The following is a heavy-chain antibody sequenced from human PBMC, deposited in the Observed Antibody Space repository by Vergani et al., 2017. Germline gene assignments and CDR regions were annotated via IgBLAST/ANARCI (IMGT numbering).Heavy chain of an antibody. D-gene: IGHD2-2*01. CDR2: ISAYNGNT. V-gene: IGHV1-18*01. CDR1: GYTFTSYG. CDR3: AREKDCSSTSCLNHYYYYGMYV. J-gene: IGHJ6*02. Sequence: QVQLVQSGAEVKKPGASVKVSCKASGYTFTSYGISWVRQAPGQGLEWMGWISAYNGNTNYAQKLQGRVTMTRDTSISTAYMELSRLRSDDTAVYYCAREKDCSSTSCLNHYYYYGMYVWGQGTTVTVSS.